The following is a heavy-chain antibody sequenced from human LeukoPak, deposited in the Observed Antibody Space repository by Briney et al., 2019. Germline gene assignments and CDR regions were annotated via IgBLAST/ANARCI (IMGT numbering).Heavy chain of an antibody. V-gene: IGHV3-48*03. Sequence: GGSLRLSCAASGFTFSNYEMNWVRQAPGKGLEWVSYISSSGSTIYYADSVKGRFTIPRDNAKNSLYLQMNSLRAEDTAVYYCGRGGIYCNNGICYERGIYCQHGGKGTLVTVS. J-gene: IGHJ1*01. CDR3: GRGGIYCNNGICYERGIYCQH. D-gene: IGHD2-8*01. CDR1: GFTFSNYE. CDR2: ISSSGSTI.